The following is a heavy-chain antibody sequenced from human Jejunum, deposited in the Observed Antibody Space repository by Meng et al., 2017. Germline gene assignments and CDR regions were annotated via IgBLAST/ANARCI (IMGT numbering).Heavy chain of an antibody. CDR2: ISPSGGKT. CDR3: ARDHFGSSPYYFDF. J-gene: IGHJ4*02. CDR1: GYTFTSYS. D-gene: IGHD6-6*01. V-gene: IGHV1-46*01. Sequence: ASVKVSCKASGYTFTSYSIHWVRLAPGQGLEWLGLISPSGGKTNYAQRFQGRVTMTRDTSTRTVYMELSSLSSEDTAMYYCARDHFGSSPYYFDFWGQGTLVTVSS.